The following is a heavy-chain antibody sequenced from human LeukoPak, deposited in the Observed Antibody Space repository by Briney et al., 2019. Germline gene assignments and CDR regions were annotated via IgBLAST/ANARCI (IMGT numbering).Heavy chain of an antibody. J-gene: IGHJ6*02. V-gene: IGHV1-18*01. CDR2: ISAYNGNT. CDR1: GYTFTSYG. Sequence: ASVKVSCKASGYTFTSYGISWVRQAPGQGLEWMGWISAYNGNTNYAQKLQGRVTMTADTSTSTAYMELSSLRSEDTAVYYCAILGYYYYYGMDVWGQGTTVTVSS. D-gene: IGHD7-27*01. CDR3: AILGYYYYYGMDV.